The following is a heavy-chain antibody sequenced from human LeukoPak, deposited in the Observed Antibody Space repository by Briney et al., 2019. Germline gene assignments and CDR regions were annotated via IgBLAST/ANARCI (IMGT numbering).Heavy chain of an antibody. Sequence: PGGSLRLSCAASGFTVSSNYMSWVRQAPGKGLEWVSVIYSGGSTYYADSVKGRFTISRDNSKNTLHLQMNSLRAEDTAVYYCARGYSSSWVFDYWGQGTLVTVSS. J-gene: IGHJ4*02. V-gene: IGHV3-53*01. CDR3: ARGYSSSWVFDY. CDR2: IYSGGST. D-gene: IGHD6-13*01. CDR1: GFTVSSNY.